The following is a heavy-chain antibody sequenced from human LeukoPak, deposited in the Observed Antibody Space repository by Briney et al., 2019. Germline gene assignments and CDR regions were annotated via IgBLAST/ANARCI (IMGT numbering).Heavy chain of an antibody. CDR3: ARLLSDFWSGTGYWCRSTGYYGMDV. J-gene: IGHJ6*02. Sequence: GASVKVSCKASGYTFTGYYMHWVRQAPGQGLEWMGWINPNSGGTNYAQKFQGRVTMTRDTSISTAYMELSRLRSDDTAVYYCARLLSDFWSGTGYWCRSTGYYGMDVWGQGTTVTVSS. V-gene: IGHV1-2*02. CDR1: GYTFTGYY. D-gene: IGHD3-3*01. CDR2: INPNSGGT.